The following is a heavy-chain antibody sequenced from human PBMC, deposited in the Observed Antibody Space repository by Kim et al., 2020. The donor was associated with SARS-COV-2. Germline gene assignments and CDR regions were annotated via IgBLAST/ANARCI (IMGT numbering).Heavy chain of an antibody. J-gene: IGHJ4*02. CDR2: IYYSGST. V-gene: IGHV4-39*01. D-gene: IGHD2-8*01. CDR3: ASPMVDGADY. CDR1: GGSISSSSYY. Sequence: SETLSLTCTVSGGSISSSSYYWGWIRQPPGKGLEWIGSIYYSGSTYYNPSLKSRVTISVDTSKNQFSLKLSSVTAADTAVYYCASPMVDGADYWGQGTLVTVSS.